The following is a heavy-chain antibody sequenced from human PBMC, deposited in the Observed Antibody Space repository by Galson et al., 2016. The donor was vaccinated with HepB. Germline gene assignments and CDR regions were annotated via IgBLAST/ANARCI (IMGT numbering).Heavy chain of an antibody. D-gene: IGHD4-17*01. CDR3: AKDQTAFTTVTTFDY. CDR2: ISGSGGST. J-gene: IGHJ4*02. CDR1: GFTFSGYG. V-gene: IGHV3-23*01. Sequence: SLRLSCAASGFTFSGYGMHWVRQAPGKGLEWVSVISGSGGSTYYADSVKGRCTISRDNSKNTLYLHMHSLREEDTAGYDWAKDQTAFTTVTTFDYWGQGTLVTVSS.